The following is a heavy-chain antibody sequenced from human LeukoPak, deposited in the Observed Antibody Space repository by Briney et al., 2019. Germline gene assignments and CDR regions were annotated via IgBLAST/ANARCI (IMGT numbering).Heavy chain of an antibody. V-gene: IGHV4-30-4*01. Sequence: PSQTLSLTCTVSGGSISSGDYYWNWVRQPPGKGLEWIGYIYYSGTTYYNPSLKSRVIISVDTSKNQFSLKLSSVTAADTAVYYCAREAILSGYFDYWGQGTLVTVSS. J-gene: IGHJ4*02. D-gene: IGHD3-9*01. CDR1: GGSISSGDYY. CDR2: IYYSGTT. CDR3: AREAILSGYFDY.